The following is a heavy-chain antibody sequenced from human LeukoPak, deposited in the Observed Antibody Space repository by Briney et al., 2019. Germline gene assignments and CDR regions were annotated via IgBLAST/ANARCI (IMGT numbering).Heavy chain of an antibody. CDR1: GFTFSRYW. CDR2: INGDGRTT. Sequence: GGSLRLSCAASGFTFSRYWMHWVRQAPGKGLGWVSRINGDGRTTSYAASVTGGFTTSRVKTKHRLYLRMNCLRAAGTAVSDCATGNYYDSRGYYTFGHWGQGTLVSVSS. J-gene: IGHJ1*01. V-gene: IGHV3-74*01. D-gene: IGHD3-22*01. CDR3: ATGNYYDSRGYYTFGH.